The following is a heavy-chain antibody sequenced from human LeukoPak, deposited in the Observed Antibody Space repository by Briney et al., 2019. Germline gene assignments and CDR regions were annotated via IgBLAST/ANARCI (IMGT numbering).Heavy chain of an antibody. CDR3: ARAGGGKQQLVHYLYYYYGMDV. D-gene: IGHD6-13*01. CDR2: INPNSGGT. J-gene: IGHJ6*02. V-gene: IGHV1-2*02. Sequence: GASVKVSCKASGYTFTVYYMHWVRQAPGQGREWMGWINPNSGGTNYAQKFQGRVTMTRDTSISTAYMELSRLRSDDTAVYYCARAGGGKQQLVHYLYYYYGMDVWGQGTTVTVSS. CDR1: GYTFTVYY.